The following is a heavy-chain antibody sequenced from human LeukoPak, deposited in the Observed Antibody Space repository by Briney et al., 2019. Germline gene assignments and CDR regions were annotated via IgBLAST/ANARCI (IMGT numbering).Heavy chain of an antibody. D-gene: IGHD5-18*01. CDR2: IYTSGST. J-gene: IGHJ4*02. V-gene: IGHV4-61*02. CDR1: GGSISSGSYY. CDR3: ARGRDTAIPFMFDY. Sequence: SETLSLTCTVSGGSISSGSYYWSWIRQPAGKGLEWIGRIYTSGSTNYNPSLKSRVTISVDTSKNQFSLKLRSVTAADTAVYYCARGRDTAIPFMFDYWGQGTLVTVSS.